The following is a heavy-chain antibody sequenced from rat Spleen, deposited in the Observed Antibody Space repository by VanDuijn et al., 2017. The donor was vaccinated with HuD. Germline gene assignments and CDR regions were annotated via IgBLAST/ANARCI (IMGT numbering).Heavy chain of an antibody. CDR3: ATTPGRPFAY. Sequence: EVHLVESGGGLVQPGRSLKLSCAASGFTFSDYYMAWVRQAPRKGLEWVATIFYDGSSTYYRDSVKGRFTISRDNAKSTLYLQMDSLRSEDTATYYCATTPGRPFAYWGQGTLVTVSS. CDR2: IFYDGSST. D-gene: IGHD5-1*01. CDR1: GFTFSDYY. J-gene: IGHJ3*01. V-gene: IGHV5S10*01.